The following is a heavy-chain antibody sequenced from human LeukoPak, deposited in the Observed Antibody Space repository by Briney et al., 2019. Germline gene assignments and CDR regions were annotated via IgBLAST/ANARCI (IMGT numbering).Heavy chain of an antibody. J-gene: IGHJ4*02. Sequence: SETLSLTCSVSGGSISGYYWGWIRQPPGKGLEWIGYLYYSGSTNYNPSLKSRVTISADTSKNQFSLKLSSVTAADTAVYYCARQSPWLVDFDYWGQGTLVTVSS. D-gene: IGHD6-19*01. CDR1: GGSISGYY. V-gene: IGHV4-59*08. CDR2: LYYSGST. CDR3: ARQSPWLVDFDY.